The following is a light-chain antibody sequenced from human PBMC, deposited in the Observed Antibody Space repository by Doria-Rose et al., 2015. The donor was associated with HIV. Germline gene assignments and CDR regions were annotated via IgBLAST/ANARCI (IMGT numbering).Light chain of an antibody. CDR1: QSLLYTSKNY. CDR2: WAS. CDR3: RQYYDTPS. V-gene: IGKV4-1*01. Sequence: DIQMTQSPESLGMSLGERATLNCKSNQSLLYTSKNYLAWYQQKPGQPPKLLIYWASTRQSEVPARFSGSGSGTDCTLTISSLEAEDVAVYYCRQYYDTPSFGPGTTVDIK. J-gene: IGKJ3*01.